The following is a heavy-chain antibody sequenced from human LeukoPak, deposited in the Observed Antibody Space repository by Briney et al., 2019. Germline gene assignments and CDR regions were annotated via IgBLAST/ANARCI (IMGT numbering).Heavy chain of an antibody. D-gene: IGHD3-10*01. CDR2: IYTSGST. CDR1: GGSISSYY. V-gene: IGHV4-4*07. Sequence: SETLSLTCTVSGGSISSYYWSWIRQPAGKGLEWIGRIYTSGSTNYNPSLKSRGTMSVDTSKNQFSLKLSSVTAADTAVYYCARDLNNYYGSGNYMDVWGKGTTVTISS. J-gene: IGHJ6*03. CDR3: ARDLNNYYGSGNYMDV.